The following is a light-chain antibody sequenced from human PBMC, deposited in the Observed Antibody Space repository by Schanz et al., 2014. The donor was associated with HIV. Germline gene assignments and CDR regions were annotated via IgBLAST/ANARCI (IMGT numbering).Light chain of an antibody. V-gene: IGKV3-15*01. CDR3: QQYHTSPST. Sequence: EIVMTQSPATLSLSPGERATLSCRASQSVSSNLAWYQQKPGQAPRLLIYGASTRATGIPARFSGSGSGTEFTLTISSLQSEDFAVYYCQQYHTSPSTFGGGTKVEIK. CDR1: QSVSSN. J-gene: IGKJ4*01. CDR2: GAS.